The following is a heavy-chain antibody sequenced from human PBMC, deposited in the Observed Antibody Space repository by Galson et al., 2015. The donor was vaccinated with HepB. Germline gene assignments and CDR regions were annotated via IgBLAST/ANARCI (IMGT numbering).Heavy chain of an antibody. D-gene: IGHD3-22*01. CDR2: IKSKTDGGTT. Sequence: SLRLSCAASGFTFSNAWMSWVRQAPGKGLEWVGRIKSKTDGGTTDYAAPVKGRFTISRDDSKNTLYLQMNSLKTEDTAVYYCTTLPNGITMIAGDYWGQGTLVTVSS. V-gene: IGHV3-15*01. CDR1: GFTFSNAW. J-gene: IGHJ4*02. CDR3: TTLPNGITMIAGDY.